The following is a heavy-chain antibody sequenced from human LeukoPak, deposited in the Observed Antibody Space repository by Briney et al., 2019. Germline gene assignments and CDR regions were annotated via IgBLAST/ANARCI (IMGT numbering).Heavy chain of an antibody. D-gene: IGHD3-22*01. V-gene: IGHV3-21*01. CDR1: GFTFSDYA. J-gene: IGHJ6*03. CDR3: ARVGATGPLDSSGYYPYYYMDV. CDR2: ISSSSSYI. Sequence: GGSLRLSCAASGFTFSDYAMNWVRQAPGKGLEWVSSISSSSSYIYYADSVKGRFTISRDNAKNSLYLQMNSLRAEDTAVYYCARVGATGPLDSSGYYPYYYMDVWGKGTTVTVSS.